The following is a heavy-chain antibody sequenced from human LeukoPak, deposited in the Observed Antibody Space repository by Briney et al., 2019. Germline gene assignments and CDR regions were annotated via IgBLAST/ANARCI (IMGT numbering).Heavy chain of an antibody. J-gene: IGHJ3*02. Sequence: PGGSLRLSCAVSGFTFSSYWMHWVRQAPGKGLVWVSRINSDGSSTSYADSVKGRFTISRDNAKNTLYLQMNSLRAEDTAVYYCARGGSYPNDPFDIWGQGTMVTV. D-gene: IGHD1-26*01. V-gene: IGHV3-74*01. CDR1: GFTFSSYW. CDR3: ARGGSYPNDPFDI. CDR2: INSDGSST.